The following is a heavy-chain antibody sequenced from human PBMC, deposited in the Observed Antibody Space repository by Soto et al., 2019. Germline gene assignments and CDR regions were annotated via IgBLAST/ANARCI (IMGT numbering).Heavy chain of an antibody. Sequence: GASVKVSCKASGYTFTSYAMHWVRQAPGQRLEWMGWISAYNGNTNYAQKLQGRVTMTTDTSTSTAYMELRSLRSDDTAVYYCARDYYYDSSGYLGYWGQGTLVTVSS. D-gene: IGHD3-22*01. CDR1: GYTFTSYA. CDR2: ISAYNGNT. CDR3: ARDYYYDSSGYLGY. J-gene: IGHJ4*02. V-gene: IGHV1-18*01.